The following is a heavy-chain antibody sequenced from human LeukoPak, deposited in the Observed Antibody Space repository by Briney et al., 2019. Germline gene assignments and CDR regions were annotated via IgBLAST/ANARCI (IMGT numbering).Heavy chain of an antibody. J-gene: IGHJ6*03. V-gene: IGHV3-48*01. CDR3: ARDTHLRIAARTEHWDYYYMDV. CDR1: GFTFSSYS. CDR2: ISSSSSTI. D-gene: IGHD6-6*01. Sequence: GGSLRLSCAASGFTFSSYSMNWVRQAPGKGLEWVSYISSSSSTIYYADSVKGRFTISRDNAKNSLYLQMNSLRAEDTAVYYCARDTHLRIAARTEHWDYYYMDVWGRGTTVTVSS.